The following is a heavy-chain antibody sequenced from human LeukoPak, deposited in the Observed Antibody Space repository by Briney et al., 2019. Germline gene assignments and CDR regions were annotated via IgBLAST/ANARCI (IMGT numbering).Heavy chain of an antibody. CDR2: INSDGSST. Sequence: GGPLRLSCAPSGFTFSSYWMHWARQAPGKGLVWVSRINSDGSSTSYADSVKGRFTISRENAKNTLYLQMNSLRAEDTAVYYCARGGSGWGIGGYWGQGTLVTVSS. CDR1: GFTFSSYW. J-gene: IGHJ4*02. CDR3: ARGGSGWGIGGY. V-gene: IGHV3-74*01. D-gene: IGHD6-19*01.